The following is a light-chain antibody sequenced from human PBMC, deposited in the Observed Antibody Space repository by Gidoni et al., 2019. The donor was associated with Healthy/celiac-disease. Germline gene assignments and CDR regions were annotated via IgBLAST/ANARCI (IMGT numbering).Light chain of an antibody. V-gene: IGKV3-20*01. CDR3: QQYGSPPWT. CDR2: GAS. Sequence: EIVLTQSPGTLSLSPGERATLSCRASQSVSSSYLAWYQQKPGQAPRLLIYGASSRATGIPDRFSGSGSGTDFTLTISRLEPEDFAVYYCQQYGSPPWTFGQXTKVEIK. J-gene: IGKJ1*01. CDR1: QSVSSSY.